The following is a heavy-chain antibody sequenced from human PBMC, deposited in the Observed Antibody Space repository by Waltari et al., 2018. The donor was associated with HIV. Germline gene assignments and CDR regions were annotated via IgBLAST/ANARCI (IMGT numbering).Heavy chain of an antibody. V-gene: IGHV4-30-4*01. D-gene: IGHD3-10*01. Sequence: QVQLQESGPGLVKPSQPLSLTCPVPGGPISSGDYYWSWIRQSPGKGLEWIGHIYYSGSTYYNPSLKSRVTISVDTSKNQFSLKLSSVTAADTAVYYCAKDPLGFGYYGMNVWGQGTTVTVSS. CDR3: AKDPLGFGYYGMNV. CDR2: IYYSGST. J-gene: IGHJ6*02. CDR1: GGPISSGDYY.